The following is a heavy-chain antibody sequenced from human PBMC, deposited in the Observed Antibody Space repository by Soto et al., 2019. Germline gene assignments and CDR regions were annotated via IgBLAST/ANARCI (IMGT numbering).Heavy chain of an antibody. J-gene: IGHJ3*02. CDR1: GFTFSSYG. D-gene: IGHD3-22*01. Sequence: GGSLRLSCAASGFTFSSYGMHWVRQAPGKGLEWVAVISYDGSNKYYADSVKGRFTISRDNSKNTLYLQMNSLRAEDTAVYYCAKLQGYYYDSSGYYRGAFDIWGQGTMVTVS. CDR2: ISYDGSNK. CDR3: AKLQGYYYDSSGYYRGAFDI. V-gene: IGHV3-30*18.